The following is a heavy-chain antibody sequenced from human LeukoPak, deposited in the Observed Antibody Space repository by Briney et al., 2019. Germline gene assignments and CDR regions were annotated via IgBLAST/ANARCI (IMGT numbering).Heavy chain of an antibody. J-gene: IGHJ6*03. CDR2: ISSSSSYI. V-gene: IGHV3-21*01. CDR1: GFTFSSYS. CDR3: ARDDSSWYYYCMDV. D-gene: IGHD6-13*01. Sequence: GGSLRLSCAASGFTFSSYSMNWVRQAPGKGLEWVSSISSSSSYIYYADSVKGRFTISRDNAKNSLYLQMNSLRAEDTAVYYCARDDSSWYYYCMDVWGKGTTVTVSS.